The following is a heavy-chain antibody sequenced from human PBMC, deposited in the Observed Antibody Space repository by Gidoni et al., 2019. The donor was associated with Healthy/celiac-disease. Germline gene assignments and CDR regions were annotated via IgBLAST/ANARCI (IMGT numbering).Heavy chain of an antibody. D-gene: IGHD2-15*01. J-gene: IGHJ5*02. CDR3: ARVGFYCSGGSCYALWFDP. CDR1: GRSIRSYP. CDR2: IYYSGST. V-gene: IGHV4-59*01. Sequence: QVQLQESGPGLVKPSATLSLTCTVSGRSIRSYPWSWIRQPPGKGLEWIGYIYYSGSTNYNPSLKSRVTISVDASKNQFSLKLSSVTAADTAVYYCARVGFYCSGGSCYALWFDPWGQGTLVTVSS.